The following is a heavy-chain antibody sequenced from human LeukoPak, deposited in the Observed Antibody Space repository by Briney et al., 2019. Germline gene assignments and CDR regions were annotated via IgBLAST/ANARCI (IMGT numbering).Heavy chain of an antibody. CDR1: GGSFSGYY. CDR2: INHSGST. V-gene: IGHV4-34*01. Sequence: SETLSLTCAVYGGSFSGYYWSWIRQPPGKGLEWIGEINHSGSTNYNPSLKSRVTISVDTSKNQFSLKLSSVTAADTAVYYCARDGSFDCWGQGTLVTVSS. J-gene: IGHJ4*02. D-gene: IGHD5-24*01. CDR3: ARDGSFDC.